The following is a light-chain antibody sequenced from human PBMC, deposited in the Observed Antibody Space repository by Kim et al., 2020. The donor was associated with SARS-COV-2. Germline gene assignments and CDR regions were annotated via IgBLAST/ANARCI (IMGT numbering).Light chain of an antibody. J-gene: IGKJ5*01. CDR2: AAS. Sequence: AAVGDRVTITCRASQGMSNRLSGYRQKAGKAPDLLIYAASILQSGVPSRFSGSGSGTDFTLTITNVQPEDFATYYCQQANSFPPAFGQGTRLEIK. CDR1: QGMSNR. CDR3: QQANSFPPA. V-gene: IGKV1D-12*01.